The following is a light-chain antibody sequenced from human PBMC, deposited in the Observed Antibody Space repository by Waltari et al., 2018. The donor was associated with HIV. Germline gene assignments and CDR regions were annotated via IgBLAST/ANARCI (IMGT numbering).Light chain of an antibody. CDR1: HSVSSN. CDR3: QQYNSWXPAWT. V-gene: IGKV3-15*01. Sequence: EVVMTQSPATLSVSPGDRATLSCRAXHSVSSNLAWYQQKPGQAPRLLIFGASTRATGIXARFSGSGSGTXFTLTISXLQSEDFAVYYCQQYNSWXPAWTFGQGTNVEIK. CDR2: GAS. J-gene: IGKJ1*01.